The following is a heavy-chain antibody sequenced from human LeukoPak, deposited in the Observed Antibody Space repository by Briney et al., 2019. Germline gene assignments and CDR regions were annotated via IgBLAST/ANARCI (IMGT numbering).Heavy chain of an antibody. J-gene: IGHJ3*02. CDR1: GFTFSSYW. D-gene: IGHD6-13*01. Sequence: QPGGSLRPSCAASGFTFSSYWMHWVRQAPGKGLVWVSRINTDGSSTSYADSVKGRFTISRDNAKNTLYLQMNSLRAEDTAVYYCARVFASTSPQQLTHAFDIWGQGTMVTVSS. CDR3: ARVFASTSPQQLTHAFDI. V-gene: IGHV3-74*01. CDR2: INTDGSST.